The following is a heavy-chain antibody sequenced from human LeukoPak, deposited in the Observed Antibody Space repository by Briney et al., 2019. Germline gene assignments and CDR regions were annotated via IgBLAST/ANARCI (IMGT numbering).Heavy chain of an antibody. CDR3: ARLGSVGATPKFDY. V-gene: IGHV4-39*01. J-gene: IGHJ4*02. CDR2: IYYSGST. Sequence: PSETLSLTCTVSGGTISSSSYYWGWIRQPPGKGLEWIGSIYYSGSTYYNPSLKSRVTISVDTSKNQFSLKLSSVTAADTAVYYCARLGSVGATPKFDYWGQGTLVTVSS. D-gene: IGHD1-26*01. CDR1: GGTISSSSYY.